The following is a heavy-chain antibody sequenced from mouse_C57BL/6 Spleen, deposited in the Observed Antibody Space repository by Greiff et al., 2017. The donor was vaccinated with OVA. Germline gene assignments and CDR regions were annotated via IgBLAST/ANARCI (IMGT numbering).Heavy chain of an antibody. Sequence: VQLQESGPGLVKPSQSLSLTCSVTGYSITSGYYWNWIRQFPGNKLEWMGYISYDGSNNYNPSLKNRISITRDTSKNQFFLKLNSVTTEDTATYYCARADFFYAMDYWGQGTSVTVSS. CDR2: ISYDGSN. CDR3: ARADFFYAMDY. CDR1: GYSITSGYY. V-gene: IGHV3-6*01. J-gene: IGHJ4*01.